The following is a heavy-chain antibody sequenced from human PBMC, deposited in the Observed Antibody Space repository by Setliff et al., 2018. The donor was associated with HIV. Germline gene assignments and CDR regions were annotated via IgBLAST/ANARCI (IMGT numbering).Heavy chain of an antibody. CDR1: GYIFTTYG. D-gene: IGHD6-6*01. Sequence: ASVKVSCKASGYIFTTYGISWVRQAPGQGLEWLGWINAGNGNTKYSQKFQGRVTMTRDTSTSTVYMELSSLRSEDTAVYYCARDRGGAAREYYFDYWGQGTLVTVSS. CDR3: ARDRGGAAREYYFDY. V-gene: IGHV1-18*01. CDR2: INAGNGNT. J-gene: IGHJ4*02.